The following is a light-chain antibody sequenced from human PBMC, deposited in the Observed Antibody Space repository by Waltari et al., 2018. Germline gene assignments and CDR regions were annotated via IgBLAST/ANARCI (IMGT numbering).Light chain of an antibody. CDR2: KAS. J-gene: IGKJ2*01. Sequence: DIQMTQSPSTLSASVGDRVTITCRASQTISSWLAWYQQKPGKAPKVLIYKASNLESGVPSRFSGSGSGTEFTLTISSLQPDDFATYYCQQYNNYPYTFGHGTKLEI. CDR3: QQYNNYPYT. V-gene: IGKV1-5*03. CDR1: QTISSW.